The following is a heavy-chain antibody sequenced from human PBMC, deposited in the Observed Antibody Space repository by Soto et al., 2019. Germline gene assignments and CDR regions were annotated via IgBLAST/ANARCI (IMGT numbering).Heavy chain of an antibody. J-gene: IGHJ4*02. Sequence: GGSLRLSCAASGFTFSSYAMSWVRQAPGKGLEWVSVISGSGGSTYYADSVKGRFTISRDNSKNTLYLQMNSLRAEDTAVYYCARDSFITDFGDSDPGYWGQGTLVTVSS. CDR2: ISGSGGST. V-gene: IGHV3-23*01. CDR3: ARDSFITDFGDSDPGY. D-gene: IGHD4-17*01. CDR1: GFTFSSYA.